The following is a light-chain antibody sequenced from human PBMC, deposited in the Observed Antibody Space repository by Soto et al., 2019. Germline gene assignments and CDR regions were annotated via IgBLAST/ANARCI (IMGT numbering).Light chain of an antibody. J-gene: IGKJ1*01. Sequence: DIQMTQSPSTLSASVGDRVTITCWASQTISSWLAWYQQKPGKAPKLLIYKASSLESGVSSRFSGSGSGTEFTLTISSLQSDDFATYYCQQYNSYPWTFGQGTRVEIK. CDR2: KAS. CDR3: QQYNSYPWT. CDR1: QTISSW. V-gene: IGKV1-5*03.